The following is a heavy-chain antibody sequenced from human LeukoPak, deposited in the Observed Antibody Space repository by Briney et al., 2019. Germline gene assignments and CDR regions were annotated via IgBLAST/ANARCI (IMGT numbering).Heavy chain of an antibody. D-gene: IGHD4-17*01. CDR1: GGSISSSSYY. J-gene: IGHJ3*02. CDR2: IYYSGST. CDR3: ARGDYGDYAFYI. Sequence: PSETLSLTCTVSGGSISSSSYYWGWIRQPPGKGLEWIGSIYYSGSTYYNPSLKSRVTISVDTSKNQFSLKLSSVTAADTAVYYCARGDYGDYAFYIWGQGTMVTVST. V-gene: IGHV4-39*07.